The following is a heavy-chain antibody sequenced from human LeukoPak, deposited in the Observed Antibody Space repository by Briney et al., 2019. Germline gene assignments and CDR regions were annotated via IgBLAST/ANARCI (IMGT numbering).Heavy chain of an antibody. CDR2: ISGSGGTT. CDR1: GFTFSNYA. J-gene: IGHJ6*02. D-gene: IGHD3-3*01. Sequence: PGASLRLSCAASGFTFSNYAMTWVRQAPGKGPECVSDISGSGGTTYYADSVKGRFTISRDNSKNTLYLQMNSLRAEDTAVYYCARSRITIFGVVIDGMDVWGQGTTVTVSS. V-gene: IGHV3-23*01. CDR3: ARSRITIFGVVIDGMDV.